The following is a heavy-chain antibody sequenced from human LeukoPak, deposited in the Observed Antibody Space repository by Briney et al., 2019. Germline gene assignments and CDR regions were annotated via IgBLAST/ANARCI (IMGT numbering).Heavy chain of an antibody. D-gene: IGHD3-10*01. Sequence: PSETLSLTCTVSGDSVSSASYYWSWIRQPPGKGLEWIAHVYYTGSTNYNPSLKSRVTISLDMSKNQFSLKLTSVTAADTAVYYCARYGSGSYSDDHFQHWGQGTLVTVSS. CDR1: GDSVSSASYY. J-gene: IGHJ1*01. CDR2: VYYTGST. CDR3: ARYGSGSYSDDHFQH. V-gene: IGHV4-61*01.